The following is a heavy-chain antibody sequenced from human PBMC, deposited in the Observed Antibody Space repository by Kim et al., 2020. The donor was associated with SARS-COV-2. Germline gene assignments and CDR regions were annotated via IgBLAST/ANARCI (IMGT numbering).Heavy chain of an antibody. CDR2: ISGSGGST. V-gene: IGHV3-23*01. CDR3: AKLPLIAVAGPNWFDP. D-gene: IGHD6-19*01. Sequence: GGSLRLSCAASGFTFSSYAMSWVRQAPGKGLEWVSAISGSGGSTYYADSVKGRFTISRDNSKNTLYLQMNSLRAEDTAVYYCAKLPLIAVAGPNWFDPWGQGTLVTVSS. J-gene: IGHJ5*02. CDR1: GFTFSSYA.